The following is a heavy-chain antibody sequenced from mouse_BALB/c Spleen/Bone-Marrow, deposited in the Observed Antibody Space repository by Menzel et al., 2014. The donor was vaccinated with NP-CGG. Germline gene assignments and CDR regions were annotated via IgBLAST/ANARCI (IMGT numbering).Heavy chain of an antibody. V-gene: IGHV1-14*01. CDR3: AREGMSTGDY. J-gene: IGHJ2*01. Sequence: EVQGVESGPELVKPGASVKMSCKASGYTFTSYVLHWVKQTPGQGLEWIGYIYPYNDVTKYNEKFKAKATLTSDKSSSTAYMELSSLTSEDSAVYYCAREGMSTGDYWGQGTTLTVSS. D-gene: IGHD2-4*01. CDR1: GYTFTSYV. CDR2: IYPYNDVT.